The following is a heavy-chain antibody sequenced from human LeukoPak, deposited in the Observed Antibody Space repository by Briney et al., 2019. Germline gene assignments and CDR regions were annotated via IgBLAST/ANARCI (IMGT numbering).Heavy chain of an antibody. Sequence: PGGSLRLSCAASGLTFSNYAMSWVRQAPGKGLEWVSDIIGSGYSTKYADSVKGRFTISRDNSKSRLDLHMISLRPEDTAIYYCVKTPGVELWLREAYYFDFWGQGTLVTASS. D-gene: IGHD5-18*01. CDR3: VKTPGVELWLREAYYFDF. V-gene: IGHV3-23*01. J-gene: IGHJ4*02. CDR2: IIGSGYST. CDR1: GLTFSNYA.